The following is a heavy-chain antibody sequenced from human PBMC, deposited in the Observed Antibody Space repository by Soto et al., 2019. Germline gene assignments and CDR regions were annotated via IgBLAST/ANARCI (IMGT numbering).Heavy chain of an antibody. V-gene: IGHV4-59*08. CDR1: GGSINNYY. CDR3: ARRGAAGTIYFDS. Sequence: PSETLSLTCTVSGGSINNYYWSWIRQPPGKGLEWIGYIYYNGFTNYNPSLKSRITISIDTSKNQFSLKLSSVTAADTAVYYCARRGAAGTIYFDSWGQGTLVTVSS. J-gene: IGHJ4*02. CDR2: IYYNGFT. D-gene: IGHD6-13*01.